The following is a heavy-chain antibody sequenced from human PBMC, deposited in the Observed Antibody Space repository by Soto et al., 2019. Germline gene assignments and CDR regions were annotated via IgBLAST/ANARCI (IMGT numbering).Heavy chain of an antibody. CDR3: ARGVYDFWHGHPKGLCY. J-gene: IGHJ4*02. V-gene: IGHV3-73*02. CDR1: GFTFSGSA. D-gene: IGHD3-3*01. Sequence: EVQLVESGGGLVQPGGSLKLSCAASGFTFSGSAMDWVRQPSGKGLEWVGRIRSKANSYATAYVVSVKGRFTISRDDSRNTAYLQMNSLKTEDTAVYYCARGVYDFWHGHPKGLCYWGQGTVVTSSS. CDR2: IRSKANSYAT.